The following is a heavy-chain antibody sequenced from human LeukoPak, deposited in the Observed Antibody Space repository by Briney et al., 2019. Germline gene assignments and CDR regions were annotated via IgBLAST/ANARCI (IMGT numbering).Heavy chain of an antibody. CDR1: GFTFSDYY. CDR3: ARDLYYYDSSGYYPSAY. Sequence: PGGSRRLSCAASGFTFSDYYMSWIRQAPGKGLEWVSYISSSGSTIYYADSVKGRFTISRDNAKNSLYLQMNSLRAEDTAVYYCARDLYYYDSSGYYPSAYWGQGTLVTVSS. CDR2: ISSSGSTI. D-gene: IGHD3-22*01. J-gene: IGHJ4*02. V-gene: IGHV3-11*01.